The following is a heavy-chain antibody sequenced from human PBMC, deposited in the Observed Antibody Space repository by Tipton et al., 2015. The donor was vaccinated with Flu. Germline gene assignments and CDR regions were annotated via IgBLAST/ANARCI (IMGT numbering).Heavy chain of an antibody. D-gene: IGHD4-17*01. J-gene: IGHJ3*02. Sequence: QLVQSGAEVKKPGASVKVSCKASGYTFTGYYMHWVRQAPGQGLEWMGWINPNSGGTNYAQKFQGWVTMTRDTSISTAYMELSRLRSDDAAVYYCARDFYGQRGAFDIWGQGTMVSVSS. CDR2: INPNSGGT. CDR1: GYTFTGYY. V-gene: IGHV1-2*04. CDR3: ARDFYGQRGAFDI.